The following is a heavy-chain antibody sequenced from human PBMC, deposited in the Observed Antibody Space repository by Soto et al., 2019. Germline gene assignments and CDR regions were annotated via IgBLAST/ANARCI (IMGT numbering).Heavy chain of an antibody. D-gene: IGHD1-26*01. CDR1: GFTLSTNV. Sequence: QPEWTLRISCSAAGFTLSTNVISCVLLAPKRRPEWVATISYDGNKKCSADSVKGRFTISRDNSNNTLYLQMNSLRAEDTAVYHCLLNVTATTKIYY. CDR3: LLNVTATTKIYY. V-gene: IGHV3-30*03. CDR2: ISYDGNKK. J-gene: IGHJ6*01.